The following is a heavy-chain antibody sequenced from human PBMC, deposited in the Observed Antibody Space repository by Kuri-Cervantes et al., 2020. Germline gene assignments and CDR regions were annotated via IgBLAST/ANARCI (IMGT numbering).Heavy chain of an antibody. CDR3: AREVFVVVPAARVVFDY. CDR2: IYYSGST. D-gene: IGHD2-2*01. V-gene: IGHV4-30-4*01. Sequence: LRLSCTVSGDSISSGDYYWSWIRQPPGKGLEWIGYIYYSGSTYYNPSLKSRVTISVDTSKNQFSLKLSSVTAADTAVYYCAREVFVVVPAARVVFDYWGQGTLVTVSS. CDR1: GDSISSGDYY. J-gene: IGHJ4*02.